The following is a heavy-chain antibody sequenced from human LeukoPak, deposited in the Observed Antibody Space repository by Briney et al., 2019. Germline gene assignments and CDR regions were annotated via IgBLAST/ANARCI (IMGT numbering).Heavy chain of an antibody. CDR1: GFTFSSSA. CDR3: ARDPAGASSSWYYFDN. CDR2: ITSSSNYI. J-gene: IGHJ4*02. D-gene: IGHD6-13*01. V-gene: IGHV3-21*04. Sequence: GGSLRLSCAASGFTFSSSAIHWVRQAPGKGLECVSFITSSSNYIYYADSVKGRFTISRDTAKNSLYLQMSSLRTEDTAMYYCARDPAGASSSWYYFDNWGQGTLVTVSS.